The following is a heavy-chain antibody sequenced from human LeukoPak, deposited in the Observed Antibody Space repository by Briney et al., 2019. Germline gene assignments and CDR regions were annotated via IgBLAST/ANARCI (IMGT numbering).Heavy chain of an antibody. J-gene: IGHJ4*02. Sequence: PSETLSLTCTVSSGSISTSNYYWGWVRQPPGKALEWIGNIFYSGSTYYSPSLKSRVTISVDTSKNHFSLKLTSVTAADTAVYYCARRVTTGVGLDYWGQGILVTVSS. D-gene: IGHD4-17*01. V-gene: IGHV4-39*02. CDR3: ARRVTTGVGLDY. CDR1: SGSISTSNYY. CDR2: IFYSGST.